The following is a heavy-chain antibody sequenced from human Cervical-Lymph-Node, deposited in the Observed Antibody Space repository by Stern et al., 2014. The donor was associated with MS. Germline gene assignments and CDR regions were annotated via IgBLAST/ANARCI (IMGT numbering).Heavy chain of an antibody. CDR3: ARGSHQLYYAFEY. V-gene: IGHV1-69*01. CDR2: IIPIVGSS. Sequence: VQLVESGAEVKKPGSSVKVSCKASGGTFNSYAINWVRQAPGQGLEWLGQIIPIVGSSKSAQKFQGRVTKTADESTTTAYVELNSLRSEDTAIYYCARGSHQLYYAFEYWGQGTLVTVSS. J-gene: IGHJ4*02. CDR1: GGTFNSYA. D-gene: IGHD2-8*01.